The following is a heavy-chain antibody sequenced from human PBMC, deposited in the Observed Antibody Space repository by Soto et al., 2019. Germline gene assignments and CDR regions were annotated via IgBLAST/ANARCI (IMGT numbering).Heavy chain of an antibody. V-gene: IGHV4-59*01. CDR1: GGSISSYY. CDR2: IYYSGSA. J-gene: IGHJ3*02. CDR3: ARSGYSYADAFDI. Sequence: SETLSLTCTVSGGSISSYYWSWIRQPPGKGLEWIGYIYYSGSANYNPSLKSRVTISVDTSKNQFSLKLSSVTAADTAVYYCARSGYSYADAFDIWGQGTMVTV. D-gene: IGHD5-18*01.